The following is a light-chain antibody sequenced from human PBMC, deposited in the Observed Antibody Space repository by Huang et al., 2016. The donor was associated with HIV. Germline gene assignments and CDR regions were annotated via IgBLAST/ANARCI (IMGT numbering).Light chain of an antibody. CDR3: QQHGTWPFT. Sequence: EIVLTQPPAILSLSPGERTILSGRPSQGFSSNLAWYQQKPGQAPRLLIYDASTRASGIPDRFSGSGSGTDVTLTISSLEPEDFAVYYCQQHGTWPFTFGPGTKVDIK. J-gene: IGKJ3*01. CDR2: DAS. CDR1: QGFSSN. V-gene: IGKV3-11*01.